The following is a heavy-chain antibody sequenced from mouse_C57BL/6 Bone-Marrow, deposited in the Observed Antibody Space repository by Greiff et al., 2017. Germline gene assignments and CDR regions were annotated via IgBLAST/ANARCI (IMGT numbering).Heavy chain of an antibody. D-gene: IGHD6-5*01. Sequence: VQLQQPGAELVKPGASVKMSCKASGYTFTSYWITWVKQRPGQGLEWIGDIYPGSGSTNYNEKFKSKDTLTVDTSSSTAYMQLSSLTSEDSAVYYCAREGAYVYAMNYWGQGTSVTVSS. J-gene: IGHJ4*01. CDR2: IYPGSGST. V-gene: IGHV1-55*01. CDR1: GYTFTSYW. CDR3: AREGAYVYAMNY.